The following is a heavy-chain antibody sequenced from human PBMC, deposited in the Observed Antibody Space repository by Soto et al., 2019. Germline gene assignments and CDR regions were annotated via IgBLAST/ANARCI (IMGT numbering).Heavy chain of an antibody. CDR2: IYYSRST. Sequence: SETQSLTCTVSGGSISSYYWSWIRQPPGKGLEWIGYIYYSRSTNYNPSLKSRVTISVDKSKNQFSLKMNSVTAADTAVYYCARVLWGYCGVDCYPLDVRGEGTTVTVSS. CDR1: GGSISSYY. CDR3: ARVLWGYCGVDCYPLDV. D-gene: IGHD2-21*02. V-gene: IGHV4-59*01. J-gene: IGHJ6*04.